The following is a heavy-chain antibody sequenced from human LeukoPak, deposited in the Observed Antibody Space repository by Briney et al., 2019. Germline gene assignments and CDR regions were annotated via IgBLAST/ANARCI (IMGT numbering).Heavy chain of an antibody. D-gene: IGHD6-19*01. CDR2: IYYTGKI. V-gene: IGHV4-59*08. J-gene: IGHJ4*02. CDR3: VRRDTGWNYFDY. Sequence: SETLSLTCAVSGGSINSHYWGWIRQPPGKGLQWIGDIYYTGKIDYNPSLKSRVTITLDTSKDHLSLNLTSVLAADTAIYYCVRRDTGWNYFDYWGQGILVTVSS. CDR1: GGSINSHY.